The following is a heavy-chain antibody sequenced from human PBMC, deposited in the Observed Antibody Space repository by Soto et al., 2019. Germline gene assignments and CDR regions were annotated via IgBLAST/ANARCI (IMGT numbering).Heavy chain of an antibody. CDR2: IWYDGSNK. Sequence: QVQLVESGGGVVQPGRSLRLSCAASGFTFSSYGMHWVRQAPGKGLEWVAVIWYDGSNKYYADSVKGRFTISRDNSKNTLYLQMNSLRAEDTAVYYCARDSYYYGSGSYCPGGDWGQGTLVTVSS. D-gene: IGHD3-10*01. CDR1: GFTFSSYG. V-gene: IGHV3-33*01. J-gene: IGHJ4*02. CDR3: ARDSYYYGSGSYCPGGD.